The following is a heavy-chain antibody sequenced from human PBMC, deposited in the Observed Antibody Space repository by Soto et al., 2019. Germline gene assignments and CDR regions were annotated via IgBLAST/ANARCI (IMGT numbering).Heavy chain of an antibody. V-gene: IGHV4-31*03. Sequence: SETLSLTCTVSGGSISSGGYYWSWIRQHPVKGLEWIGYIYYSGNTYYNPSLKSRVAISVATSKNQFSLMLTSVTAADTAVYYCARVRITFFGAIRYYYGMDVWGQGTTVTVSS. D-gene: IGHD3-3*01. CDR1: GGSISSGGYY. J-gene: IGHJ6*02. CDR2: IYYSGNT. CDR3: ARVRITFFGAIRYYYGMDV.